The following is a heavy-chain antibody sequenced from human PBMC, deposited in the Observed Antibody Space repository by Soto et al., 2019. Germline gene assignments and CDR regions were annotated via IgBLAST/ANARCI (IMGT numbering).Heavy chain of an antibody. V-gene: IGHV4-30-2*01. Sequence: TLSLTCAVSGVSISSGDNSWSWIRQPPGKGLEWIGYIYQSGSTYYNPSLMSRVTISLDRSKNQISLKLSSVTAADTAVHYCARARHTSYDFWSGGDVFDIWGQGTMVTV. CDR3: ARARHTSYDFWSGGDVFDI. CDR2: IYQSGST. CDR1: GVSISSGDNS. D-gene: IGHD3-3*01. J-gene: IGHJ3*02.